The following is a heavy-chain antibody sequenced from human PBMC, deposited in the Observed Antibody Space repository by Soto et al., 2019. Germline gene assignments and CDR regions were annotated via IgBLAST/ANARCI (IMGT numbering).Heavy chain of an antibody. CDR2: ISPYTGNT. Sequence: QVQLVQSGDEVKKPGASVKVSCKASGYIFVNYGIAWVRQAPGQGLEWMGGISPYTGNTHSATKVQGRLTMTTDISTSTAYMDLGSLTSDDTAVYYCVMVDNYVTPTPQDVWGQGTTVTVSS. J-gene: IGHJ6*02. D-gene: IGHD3-16*01. CDR3: VMVDNYVTPTPQDV. V-gene: IGHV1-18*01. CDR1: GYIFVNYG.